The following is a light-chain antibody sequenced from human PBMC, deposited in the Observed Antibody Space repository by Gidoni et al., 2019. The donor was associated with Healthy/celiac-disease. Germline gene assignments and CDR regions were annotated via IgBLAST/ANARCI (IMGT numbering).Light chain of an antibody. CDR3: QQSYSKGLT. Sequence: DIHMTQSPSSLSASVGDRVTITFRASQSISSYLNWYQQKPGKAPKLLIYAASSLQSGVPSRFSGSGSGTDFTITISSLQPEDFATYYCQQSYSKGLTFGGGTKVEIK. V-gene: IGKV1-39*01. CDR1: QSISSY. J-gene: IGKJ4*01. CDR2: AAS.